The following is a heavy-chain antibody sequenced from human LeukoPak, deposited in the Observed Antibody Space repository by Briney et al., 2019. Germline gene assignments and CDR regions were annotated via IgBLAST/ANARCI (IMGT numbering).Heavy chain of an antibody. CDR2: IRYDGSNK. CDR1: GFTFSSYG. CDR3: AKDMSTVTKAFDC. Sequence: GRSLRLSCAASGFTFSSYGMHWVRQAPGKGLEWVAFIRYDGSNKYYADSAKGRFTISRDNSKNTLYLQMNSLRVEDTAVYYCAKDMSTVTKAFDCWGQGTLVTVSS. V-gene: IGHV3-30*02. J-gene: IGHJ4*02. D-gene: IGHD4-17*01.